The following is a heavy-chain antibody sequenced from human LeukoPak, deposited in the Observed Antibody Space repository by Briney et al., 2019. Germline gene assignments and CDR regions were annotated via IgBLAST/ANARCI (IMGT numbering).Heavy chain of an antibody. J-gene: IGHJ3*02. CDR2: ISGSGGST. CDR1: GFTFSSYA. D-gene: IGHD3-22*01. CDR3: AKGLRSWLTSDAFDI. V-gene: IGHV3-23*01. Sequence: GGSLRLSCAASGFTFSSYAMSWVRQAPGKGLEWVSAISGSGGSTYYADSVKGRFTISRDDSKNTLYLQMNSLRAEDTAVYYCAKGLRSWLTSDAFDIWGQGTMVTVSS.